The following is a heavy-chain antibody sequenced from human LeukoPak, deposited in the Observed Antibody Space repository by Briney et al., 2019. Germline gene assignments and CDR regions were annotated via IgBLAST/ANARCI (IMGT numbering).Heavy chain of an antibody. D-gene: IGHD3-22*01. CDR3: TVTYYSDNSGYGGNDY. Sequence: LRRSMAAARCTLSGSAMQLVLQASWKGMEWVGRIRSKANNYATTYAASVNGRFTISRDDSKNTAYLQMNSLRSEDTAMYYCTVTYYSDNSGYGGNDYWGQGTLVTVSS. CDR1: RCTLSGSA. V-gene: IGHV3-73*01. J-gene: IGHJ4*02. CDR2: IRSKANNYAT.